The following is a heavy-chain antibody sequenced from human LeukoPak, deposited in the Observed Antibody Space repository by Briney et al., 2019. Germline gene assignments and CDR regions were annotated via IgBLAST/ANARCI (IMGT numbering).Heavy chain of an antibody. CDR1: GFTFSSYW. D-gene: IGHD5-18*01. CDR3: ASGRTPRGYSYGYGY. CDR2: IKQDGSEK. Sequence: HPGGSLRLSCAASGFTFSSYWMSWVRQAPGKGLEWVANIKQDGSEKYYVDSVKGRFTISRDNAKNSLYLQMNSLRAEDTAVYYCASGRTPRGYSYGYGYWGQGTLVTVSS. J-gene: IGHJ4*02. V-gene: IGHV3-7*01.